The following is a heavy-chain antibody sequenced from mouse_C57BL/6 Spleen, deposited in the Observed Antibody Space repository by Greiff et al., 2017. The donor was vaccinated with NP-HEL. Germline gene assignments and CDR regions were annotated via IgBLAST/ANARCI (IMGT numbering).Heavy chain of an antibody. V-gene: IGHV1-69*01. D-gene: IGHD1-1*01. J-gene: IGHJ4*01. CDR2: IDPSDSYT. CDR3: ARKSTVVAPYYAMDY. Sequence: QVQLQQSGAELVMPGASVKLSCKASGYTFTSYWMHWVKQRPGQGLEWIGEIDPSDSYTNYNQKFKGKSTLTVDKSSSTAYMQLSSLTSEDSAVYYCARKSTVVAPYYAMDYWGQGTSVTVSS. CDR1: GYTFTSYW.